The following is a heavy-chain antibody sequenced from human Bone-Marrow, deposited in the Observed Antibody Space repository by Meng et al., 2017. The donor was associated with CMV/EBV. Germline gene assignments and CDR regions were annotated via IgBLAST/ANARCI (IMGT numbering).Heavy chain of an antibody. CDR1: GFTFSGSA. V-gene: IGHV3-73*01. Sequence: GESLKISCAASGFTFSGSAMHWVRQASGKGLEWVGRIRSKANSYATAYAASVKGRFTISRDDSKNTAYLQMNSLKTEDTAVYYCTRLASVVNPIWGQGTLVTVSS. D-gene: IGHD3-22*01. CDR2: IRSKANSYAT. J-gene: IGHJ4*02. CDR3: TRLASVVNPI.